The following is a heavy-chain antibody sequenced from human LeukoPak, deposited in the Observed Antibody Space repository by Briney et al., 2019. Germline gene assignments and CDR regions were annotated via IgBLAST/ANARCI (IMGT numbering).Heavy chain of an antibody. CDR2: IIPIFGTA. CDR1: GGTFSSYA. V-gene: IGHV1-69*13. CDR3: ARAPDYYYDSSGPHFDY. Sequence: ASVNVSCKASGGTFSSYAISWVRQAPGQGLEWMGGIIPIFGTANYAQKFQGRVTITADESTSTAYMELSSLRSEDTAVYYCARAPDYYYDSSGPHFDYWGQGTLVTVSS. D-gene: IGHD3-22*01. J-gene: IGHJ4*02.